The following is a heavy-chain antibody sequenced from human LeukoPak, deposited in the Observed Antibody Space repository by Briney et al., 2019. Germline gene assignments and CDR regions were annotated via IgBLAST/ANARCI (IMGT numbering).Heavy chain of an antibody. CDR1: GFTFEDYA. CDR3: AKVSEDSREQLEYDY. Sequence: GGSLRLPCAASGFTFEDYAMHGVRQAPGRGLEGVSLISGEGGSTYYADSVKGRFTISRDNSKNSLSLQMNSLRTEDTALYYCAKVSEDSREQLEYDYWGQGTLVTVSS. J-gene: IGHJ4*02. D-gene: IGHD6-13*01. V-gene: IGHV3-43*02. CDR2: ISGEGGST.